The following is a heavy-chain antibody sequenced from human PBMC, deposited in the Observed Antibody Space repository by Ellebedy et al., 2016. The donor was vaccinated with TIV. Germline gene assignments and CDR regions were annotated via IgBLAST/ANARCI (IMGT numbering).Heavy chain of an antibody. CDR2: TYYRSQWFN. CDR3: ARDPAGDQGLDY. V-gene: IGHV6-1*01. Sequence: SQTLSLTCXISGDSVSSNTAAWNWIRQSPSRGLEWLGRTYYRSQWFNDYAESMKGRITVNPDTSKNQFSLQLSSVTPEDTAVYYCARDPAGDQGLDYWGQGTLVTVSS. D-gene: IGHD7-27*01. CDR1: GDSVSSNTAA. J-gene: IGHJ4*02.